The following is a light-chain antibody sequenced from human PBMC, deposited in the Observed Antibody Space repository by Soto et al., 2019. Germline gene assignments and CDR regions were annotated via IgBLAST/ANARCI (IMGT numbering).Light chain of an antibody. V-gene: IGKV1-39*01. Sequence: DIQMTQSPSSLSESVGDRVTISCRASQSITNYLNWYQQKPGKAPRLLIYAASSLQSGVPSRFSGSGSGTDFTLTISSLQPEDFAIYYCQQSSSTMYTFGQGTKLEIK. J-gene: IGKJ2*01. CDR3: QQSSSTMYT. CDR2: AAS. CDR1: QSITNY.